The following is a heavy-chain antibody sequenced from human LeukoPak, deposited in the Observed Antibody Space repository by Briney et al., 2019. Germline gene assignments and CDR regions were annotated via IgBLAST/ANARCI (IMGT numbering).Heavy chain of an antibody. CDR2: ISSSGSTI. CDR1: GFTFSSYE. CDR3: ARKGPLADY. Sequence: GGSLKLSCAASGFTFSSYEMNWVRQAPGKGLEWVSYISSSGSTIYDADSVKGRFTISRDNAKNSLYLQMNSLRAEDTAVYYCARKGPLADYWGQGTLVTVSS. V-gene: IGHV3-48*03. J-gene: IGHJ4*02.